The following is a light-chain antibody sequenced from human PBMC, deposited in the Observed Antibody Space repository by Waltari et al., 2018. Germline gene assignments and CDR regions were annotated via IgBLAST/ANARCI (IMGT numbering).Light chain of an antibody. Sequence: NFMLTQPHSVSASPGKTVTISCTGSSGSIASHSVQWYQQRPGSAPTTVIYEDNQRPSGVPDRFSGSIDSSSNSASLTISGLKTEDEADYYCQSYDSSNQVFGGGTKLTVL. V-gene: IGLV6-57*02. CDR1: SGSIASHS. CDR3: QSYDSSNQV. J-gene: IGLJ3*02. CDR2: EDN.